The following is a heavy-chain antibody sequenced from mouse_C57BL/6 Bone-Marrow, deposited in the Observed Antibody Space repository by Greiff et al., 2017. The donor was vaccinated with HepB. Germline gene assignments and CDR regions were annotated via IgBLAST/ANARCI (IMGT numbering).Heavy chain of an antibody. CDR1: GFNIKDDY. J-gene: IGHJ3*01. Sequence: EVQLQQSGAELVRPGASVKLSCTASGFNIKDDYMHWVKQRPEQGLEWIGWIDPENGDTEYASKFQGKATITADTSSNTAYLQLSSLTSEDTAVYYCTTKAVYGPWFAYWGQGTLVTVSA. D-gene: IGHD1-1*01. CDR2: IDPENGDT. V-gene: IGHV14-4*01. CDR3: TTKAVYGPWFAY.